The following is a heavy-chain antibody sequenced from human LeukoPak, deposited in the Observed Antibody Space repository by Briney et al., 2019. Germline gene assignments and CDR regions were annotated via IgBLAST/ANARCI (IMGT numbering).Heavy chain of an antibody. Sequence: ASVKFSCKASGYTFISYYMHWVRQAPGKGLEWMGGFDPEDGETIYAQKFQGRVTMTEDTSTDTAYMELSSLRSEDTAVYYCATETYYYGSGSDWGQGTLVTVSS. CDR2: FDPEDGET. J-gene: IGHJ4*02. V-gene: IGHV1-24*01. CDR3: ATETYYYGSGSD. CDR1: GYTFISYY. D-gene: IGHD3-10*01.